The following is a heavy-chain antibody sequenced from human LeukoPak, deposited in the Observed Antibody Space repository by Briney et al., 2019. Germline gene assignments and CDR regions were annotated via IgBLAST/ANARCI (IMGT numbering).Heavy chain of an antibody. CDR2: ISGSGAST. V-gene: IGHV3-23*01. J-gene: IGHJ4*02. D-gene: IGHD4-17*01. CDR1: GFTFSGYA. Sequence: GGSLRLSCAASGFTFSGYAMSWVRQAPGKGLEWVSSISGSGASTYYADSVKGRFTISRDNSKNTLYLQMSSLRAEDTAVYYCAKDPGGHGDYRNPRTYWGQGTLVTVSP. CDR3: AKDPGGHGDYRNPRTY.